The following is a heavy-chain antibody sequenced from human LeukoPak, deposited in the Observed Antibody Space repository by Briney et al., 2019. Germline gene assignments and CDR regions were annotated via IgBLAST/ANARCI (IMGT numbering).Heavy chain of an antibody. CDR2: IYYTGSP. Sequence: SETLSLTCTVSGGSISSYYWSWIRQPPGKGLEWIGYIYYTGSPNYHPSLTSRVTISVDTSKNKFSVKLSSVTAADTSVYYCARLNNWGSEYYFDYWGQGTLVTVSS. J-gene: IGHJ4*02. CDR3: ARLNNWGSEYYFDY. CDR1: GGSISSYY. V-gene: IGHV4-59*08. D-gene: IGHD7-27*01.